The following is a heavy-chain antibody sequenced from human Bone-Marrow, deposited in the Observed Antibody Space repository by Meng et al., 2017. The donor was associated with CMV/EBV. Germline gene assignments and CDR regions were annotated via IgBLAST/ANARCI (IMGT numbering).Heavy chain of an antibody. CDR1: GFIFSNYG. CDR2: ISWNSGSI. V-gene: IGHV3-9*01. D-gene: IGHD3-3*01. J-gene: IGHJ4*02. CDR3: AKDGNDFWSGYSYYFDY. Sequence: SLKISCEASGFIFSNYGMHWVRQAPGKGLEWVSGISWNSGSIGYADSVKGRFTISRDNAKNSLYLQMNSLRAEDTALYYCAKDGNDFWSGYSYYFDYWGQGTLVTVSS.